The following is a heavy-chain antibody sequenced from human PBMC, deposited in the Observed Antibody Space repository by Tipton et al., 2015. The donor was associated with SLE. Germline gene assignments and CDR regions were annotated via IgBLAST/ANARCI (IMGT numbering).Heavy chain of an antibody. J-gene: IGHJ6*03. Sequence: TLSLTCAVSNYSITSGFYCVWIRQPPGKGLEWIGRFSHTGNPYYNPSLKSRVTLSGDTSQNQVSLTLYAVTAADTAVYYCARTYDILAGYPISPPDHFYYYMDVWGKGTTVTVSS. V-gene: IGHV4-38-2*01. CDR1: NYSITSGFY. CDR2: FSHTGNP. CDR3: ARTYDILAGYPISPPDHFYYYMDV. D-gene: IGHD3-9*01.